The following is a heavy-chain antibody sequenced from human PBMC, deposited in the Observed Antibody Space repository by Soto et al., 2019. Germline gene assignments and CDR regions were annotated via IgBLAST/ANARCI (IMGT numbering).Heavy chain of an antibody. D-gene: IGHD7-27*01. Sequence: PGGSLRLSCAASGFTFSSYALTWVRQAPGKGLEWVSAISNNGGSTYYADSVKGRFTISRDNAKDTLYLQLNSLRAEDTATYYCAMGTMDVWGKGTTVTVSS. V-gene: IGHV3-23*01. J-gene: IGHJ6*04. CDR1: GFTFSSYA. CDR2: ISNNGGST. CDR3: AMGTMDV.